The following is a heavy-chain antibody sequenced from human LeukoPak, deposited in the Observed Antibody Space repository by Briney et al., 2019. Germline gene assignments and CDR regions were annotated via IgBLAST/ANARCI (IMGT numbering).Heavy chain of an antibody. J-gene: IGHJ4*02. V-gene: IGHV3-74*03. Sequence: GGSLRLSCAASGFTFSSTWMHWVRQPPGKGLVWVARITSDGSSTTYAESVKGRFTISRDNAKNTLYLQMNSLRAEDTAVYYCARVDRGYSYGTYFDYWGQGTLVTVSS. CDR1: GFTFSSTW. CDR2: ITSDGSST. CDR3: ARVDRGYSYGTYFDY. D-gene: IGHD5-18*01.